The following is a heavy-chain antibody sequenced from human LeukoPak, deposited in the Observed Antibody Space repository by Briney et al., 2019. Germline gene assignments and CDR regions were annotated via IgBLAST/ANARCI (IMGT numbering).Heavy chain of an antibody. D-gene: IGHD1-1*01. J-gene: IGHJ6*02. CDR2: ISWNSGSI. CDR3: AKDMERSYYYGMDV. Sequence: GRSLRLSCAASGFTFDDYAMHWVRQAPGKGLEWVSGISWNSGSIGYADSVKGRFTISRHNAKNSLYLQMNSLRAEDTALYYCAKDMERSYYYGMDVWGQGTTVTVSS. V-gene: IGHV3-9*01. CDR1: GFTFDDYA.